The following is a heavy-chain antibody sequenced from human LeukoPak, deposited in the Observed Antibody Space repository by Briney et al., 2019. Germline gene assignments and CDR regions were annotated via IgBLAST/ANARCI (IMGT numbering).Heavy chain of an antibody. V-gene: IGHV4-30-2*01. CDR3: ARVDDSSGSVDY. CDR2: IYHSGST. D-gene: IGHD3-22*01. Sequence: SETLSLTCAVSGGSISSGGYSWSWIRQPPGKGLEWIGYIYHSGSTYYNPSLKSRVTISVDRSKNQFSLKLSSATAADTAVYYCARVDDSSGSVDYWGQGTLVTVSS. J-gene: IGHJ4*02. CDR1: GGSISSGGYS.